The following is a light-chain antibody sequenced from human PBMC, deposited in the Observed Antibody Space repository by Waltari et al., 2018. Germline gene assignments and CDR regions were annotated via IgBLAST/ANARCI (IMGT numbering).Light chain of an antibody. V-gene: IGKV3-20*01. CDR2: GAS. CDR3: QHYVRLPVT. J-gene: IGKJ1*01. CDR1: QSIGIY. Sequence: EIMLTQSPGTLSLSPGERATLSCRASQSIGIYLAWYQQRPGQAPRPLIHGASNRATGIPDRFSGSGSGTDFSLTISRLDPEDFAVYYCQHYVRLPVTFGHGTKVEIK.